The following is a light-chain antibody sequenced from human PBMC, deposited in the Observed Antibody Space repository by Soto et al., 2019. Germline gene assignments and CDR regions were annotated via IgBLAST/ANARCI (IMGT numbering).Light chain of an antibody. CDR1: QNIYSN. CDR2: RAS. CDR3: QQRSNWPSYT. J-gene: IGKJ2*01. Sequence: IGMTQSPATLSVSPGERATLSCRASQNIYSNVAWYQQRPGQAPRLLIYRASTRATGIPARFSGSGSGTDFTLTISSLEPEDFAVYYCQQRSNWPSYTFGQGTKLEIK. V-gene: IGKV3-15*01.